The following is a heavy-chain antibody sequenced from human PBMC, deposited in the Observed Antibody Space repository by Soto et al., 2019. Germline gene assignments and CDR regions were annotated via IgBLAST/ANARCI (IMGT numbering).Heavy chain of an antibody. Sequence: QITLKESGPTLVKPTQTLTLTCTFSGFSLSTSGVGVGWIRQPPGKALEWLALIYWDDDKRYSPSLKSMLTNTNDTSIYQLVVTMTNMDPVDSPTYCSAHRGPLRPSAAGIWFVPWGQGTLVTPSS. J-gene: IGHJ5*02. CDR3: AHRGPLRPSAAGIWFVP. CDR2: IYWDDDK. D-gene: IGHD2-15*01. CDR1: GFSLSTSGVG. V-gene: IGHV2-5*02.